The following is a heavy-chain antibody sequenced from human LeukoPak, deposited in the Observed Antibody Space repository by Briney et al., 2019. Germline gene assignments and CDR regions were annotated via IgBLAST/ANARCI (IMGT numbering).Heavy chain of an antibody. CDR3: AKEPNYSTSYYYYYYMDV. CDR1: GFTFSSYG. J-gene: IGHJ6*03. Sequence: GGSLRLSCAASGFTFSSYGMHWVRQAPGKGLEWVAFIRYDGSNKYYADSVKGRFTISRDNSKNTLYLQMNSLRPEDTAVYYCAKEPNYSTSYYYYYYMDVWGKGTTVTVSS. CDR2: IRYDGSNK. D-gene: IGHD4-11*01. V-gene: IGHV3-30*02.